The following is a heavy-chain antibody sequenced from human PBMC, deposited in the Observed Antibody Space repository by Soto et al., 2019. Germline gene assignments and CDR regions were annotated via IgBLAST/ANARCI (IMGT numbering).Heavy chain of an antibody. CDR2: IYYSGST. Sequence: SETLSLTCTVSGGSISSSSYYWGWIRQPPGKGLEWIGSIYYSGSTYYNPSLKSRVTISVDTSKNQFSLKLSSVTAADTAVYYCARHGVYGSGSYHTYPFDYWGQGTLVTVSS. CDR1: GGSISSSSYY. D-gene: IGHD3-10*01. J-gene: IGHJ4*02. V-gene: IGHV4-39*01. CDR3: ARHGVYGSGSYHTYPFDY.